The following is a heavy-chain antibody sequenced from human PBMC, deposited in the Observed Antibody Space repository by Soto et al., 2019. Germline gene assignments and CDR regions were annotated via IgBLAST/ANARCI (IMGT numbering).Heavy chain of an antibody. CDR3: AKGRYDFWSPYYFDS. V-gene: IGHV3-9*01. CDR2: ITWNSRVL. D-gene: IGHD3-3*01. J-gene: IGHJ4*02. Sequence: RRLSCVGTGLNFDDFAMHWVRQAPGKGLEWVSGITWNSRVLAYADSVKGRFTISRDNARNSLYLQMDSLRDEDTALYYCAKGRYDFWSPYYFDSWGQGTLVTVSS. CDR1: GLNFDDFA.